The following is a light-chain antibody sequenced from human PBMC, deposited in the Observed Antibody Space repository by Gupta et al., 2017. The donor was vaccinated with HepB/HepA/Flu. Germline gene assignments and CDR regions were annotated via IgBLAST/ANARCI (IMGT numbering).Light chain of an antibody. CDR3: RQALQTMYT. V-gene: IGKV2-28*01. Sequence: DLVMTQSPLSLPVTPGEPASISCRSSQSLLHSNGYNYLDWYLQKPGQSPQLLIYLGSNRASGVPDRFSGSGSGTDFTLKISRVEAEDVGVHHCRQALQTMYTFGQGTKLEIK. J-gene: IGKJ2*01. CDR1: QSLLHSNGYNY. CDR2: LGS.